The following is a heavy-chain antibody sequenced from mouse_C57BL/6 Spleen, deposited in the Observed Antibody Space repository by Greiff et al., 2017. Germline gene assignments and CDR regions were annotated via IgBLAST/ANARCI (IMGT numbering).Heavy chain of an antibody. J-gene: IGHJ2*01. CDR2: IYPRDGST. V-gene: IGHV1-85*01. CDR3: ARGGGFEY. CDR1: GYTFTSYG. Sequence: VQLQQSGPELVKPGASVKLSCKASGYTFTSYGINWVKQRPGQGLGWIGWIYPRDGSTKYNEKFKGKATLTVDTSSITAYMELLSLTAEDSAVYFSARGGGFEYWGQGTPLTVSS.